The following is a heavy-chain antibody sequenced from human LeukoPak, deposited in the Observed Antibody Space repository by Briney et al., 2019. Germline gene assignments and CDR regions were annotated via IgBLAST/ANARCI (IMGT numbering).Heavy chain of an antibody. CDR2: ITYDGSNT. CDR3: AGSSSTARSYFDY. D-gene: IGHD5-18*01. V-gene: IGHV3-30*04. CDR1: GFTFSTST. J-gene: IGHJ4*02. Sequence: GGSLRLSCATSGFTFSTSTMRWVRQAPGKGLEGVAFITYDGSNTYYRDSVEGRYTISRDDSKNTVYLQMNSLRAEDTAVYYCAGSSSTARSYFDYWGQGILVTVSS.